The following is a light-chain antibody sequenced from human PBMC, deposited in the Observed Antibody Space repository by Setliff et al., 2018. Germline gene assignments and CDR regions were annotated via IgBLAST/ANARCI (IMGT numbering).Light chain of an antibody. Sequence: QSALTQPASVSGSPGQSITISCIGTSGDVGGYDYVSWYQQHPGKAPKLMIYDVSNRPSGVSNRFSGSKSGNTASLTISGLQAEDEADYYCGSYTSINTLLYIFGTGTKVTVL. J-gene: IGLJ1*01. V-gene: IGLV2-14*01. CDR3: GSYTSINTLLYI. CDR2: DVS. CDR1: SGDVGGYDY.